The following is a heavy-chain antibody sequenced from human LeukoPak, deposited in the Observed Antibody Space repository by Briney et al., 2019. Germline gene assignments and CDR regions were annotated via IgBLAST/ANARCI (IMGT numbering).Heavy chain of an antibody. CDR1: GFTFSSYG. Sequence: GGSLRLSCAASGFTFSSYGLNWVRQAPGKGLEWVSSISSSSAFIYYADAVKGRFTISRDNAKNSLYLQMNSLRAEDTALYYCVSRSADYYFDYWGQGTLVTVSS. J-gene: IGHJ4*02. CDR3: VSRSADYYFDY. V-gene: IGHV3-21*01. CDR2: ISSSSAFI. D-gene: IGHD5/OR15-5a*01.